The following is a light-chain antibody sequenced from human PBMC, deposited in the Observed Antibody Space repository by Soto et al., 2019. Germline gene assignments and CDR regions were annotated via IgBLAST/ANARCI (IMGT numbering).Light chain of an antibody. V-gene: IGKV3-20*01. Sequence: EIVLTQSPGTLSLSPGERATLSCRASQSVSSSYLAWYQQKPGQAPRLLIYGASSRATGIPDRFSGSGSGTDVTLTISRLEPEDFAVYYCQQYGSSRTFGGGTKEEIK. CDR2: GAS. CDR1: QSVSSSY. CDR3: QQYGSSRT. J-gene: IGKJ4*01.